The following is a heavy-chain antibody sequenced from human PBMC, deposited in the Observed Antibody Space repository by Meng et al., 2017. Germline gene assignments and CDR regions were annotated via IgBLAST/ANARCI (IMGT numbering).Heavy chain of an antibody. J-gene: IGHJ4*02. V-gene: IGHV3-23*01. CDR2: ISGSGGST. CDR3: ARDLSWGLRLGELSLSWFDY. D-gene: IGHD3-16*02. Sequence: GGSLRLSCVASGFTFSSYAMSWVRQAPGKGLEWVSAISGSGGSTYYADSVKGRLTISRDNSKNTLYLQMNSLRAEDTSLYYCARDLSWGLRLGELSLSWFDYWGQGTLATSSS. CDR1: GFTFSSYA.